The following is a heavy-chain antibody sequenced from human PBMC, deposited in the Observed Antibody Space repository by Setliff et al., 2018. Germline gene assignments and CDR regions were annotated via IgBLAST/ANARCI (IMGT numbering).Heavy chain of an antibody. CDR1: GGSISTYY. CDR3: ARAGAIQGGFDI. CDR2: IHSSGNT. Sequence: SETLSLTCNVSGGSISTYYWSWIRQPAGKGLEWIGRIHSSGNTNYKPSLKSRVTMSVDTTKNQFSLKLSSVTAADTAVYYCARAGAIQGGFDIWGLGTVVTVSS. J-gene: IGHJ3*02. D-gene: IGHD7-27*01. V-gene: IGHV4-4*07.